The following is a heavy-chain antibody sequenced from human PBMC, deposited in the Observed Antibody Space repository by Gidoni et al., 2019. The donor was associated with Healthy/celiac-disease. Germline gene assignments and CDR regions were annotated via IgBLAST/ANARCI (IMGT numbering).Heavy chain of an antibody. CDR1: VGSISSSSYY. CDR2: IYYSGST. J-gene: IGHJ4*02. Sequence: QLHLQESGPGLLKPSETLSLTCTVSVGSISSSSYYWGWIRQPPGKGREWIGSIYYSGSTYYNPSLKSRVTISVDTSKKQFSLKLSSGTAADTAGYYCARHHKGGGFNFDYWGQGTLVTVSS. CDR3: ARHHKGGGFNFDY. D-gene: IGHD3-16*01. V-gene: IGHV4-39*01.